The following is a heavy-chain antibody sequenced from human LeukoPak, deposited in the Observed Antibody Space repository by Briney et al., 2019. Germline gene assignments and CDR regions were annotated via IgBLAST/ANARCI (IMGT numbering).Heavy chain of an antibody. V-gene: IGHV4-34*01. CDR1: GGSFSGYY. J-gene: IGHJ4*02. Sequence: SETLSLTCAVYGGSFSGYYWSWIRQPPGKGLEWIGEINHSGSTNYNPSLKSRVTISVDTSKNQFSLKLSSVTAADTAVYYCARNSGYYDSSGYFVNFFDYWGQGTLVTVSS. CDR2: INHSGST. D-gene: IGHD3-22*01. CDR3: ARNSGYYDSSGYFVNFFDY.